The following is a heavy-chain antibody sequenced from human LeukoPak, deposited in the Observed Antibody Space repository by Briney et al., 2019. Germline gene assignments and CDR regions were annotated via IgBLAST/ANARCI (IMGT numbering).Heavy chain of an antibody. CDR2: INHSGST. V-gene: IGHV4-34*01. J-gene: IGHJ4*02. D-gene: IGHD3-3*01. Sequence: SETLSLTCAVYGGSFSAYYWSWVRQPPGKGLEWVGEINHSGSTNYNPALKRRVTISVDTSKNQFSLRLSSVTAADTAVYYCARGKTRPSLAPLRSRLEYYFDYWGQGILVTVSS. CDR3: ARGKTRPSLAPLRSRLEYYFDY. CDR1: GGSFSAYY.